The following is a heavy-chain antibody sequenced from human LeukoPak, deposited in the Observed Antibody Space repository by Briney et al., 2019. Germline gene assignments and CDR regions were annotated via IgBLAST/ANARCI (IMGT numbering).Heavy chain of an antibody. CDR1: GFTFTNAW. V-gene: IGHV3-15*01. D-gene: IGHD2-15*01. J-gene: IGHJ4*02. Sequence: GGSLRLSCAASGFTFTNAWMNWVRQAPGKGLEWVGRIKTKTDGETTDYAAPVKGRFTISRDDSKNTLYLQIDSLKTEDTAVYYCTTFLFCSSGNCLYNYWGQGTLVTVSS. CDR3: TTFLFCSSGNCLYNY. CDR2: IKTKTDGETT.